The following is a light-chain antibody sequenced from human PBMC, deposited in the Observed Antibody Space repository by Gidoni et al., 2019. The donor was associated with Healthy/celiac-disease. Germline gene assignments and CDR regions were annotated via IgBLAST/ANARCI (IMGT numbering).Light chain of an antibody. Sequence: EIVLTQSTGTLSLSPGERATLSCMASQSVSSSYLAWYQQKPGQAPRLLIYGASSRSTGIPDRFSGSGSGTDFTLTISRLEPEDFAVYYCQQYGSSPWTFGHGTKVEIK. CDR3: QQYGSSPWT. J-gene: IGKJ1*01. V-gene: IGKV3-20*01. CDR2: GAS. CDR1: QSVSSSY.